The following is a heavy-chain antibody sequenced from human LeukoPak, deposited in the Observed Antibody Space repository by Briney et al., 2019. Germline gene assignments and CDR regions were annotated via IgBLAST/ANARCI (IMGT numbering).Heavy chain of an antibody. V-gene: IGHV3-30*04. CDR3: AREAVDSSSWWDYYYYYGMDV. J-gene: IGHJ6*02. CDR2: ISYDGSNK. D-gene: IGHD6-13*01. CDR1: GFTFSSYA. Sequence: GRSLRLSCAASGFTFSSYAMHWVRQAPGKGLEWGAVISYDGSNKYYADSVKGRFTISRDNSKNTLYLQMNSLRAEDTAVYYCAREAVDSSSWWDYYYYYGMDVWGQGTTVTVSS.